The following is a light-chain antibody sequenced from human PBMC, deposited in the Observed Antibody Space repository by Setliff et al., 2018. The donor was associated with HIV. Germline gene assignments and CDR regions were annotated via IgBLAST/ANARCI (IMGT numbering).Light chain of an antibody. CDR2: GVS. CDR3: SSYGGRNNWV. J-gene: IGLJ3*02. V-gene: IGLV2-8*01. Sequence: QSVLTQPPSASGSPGQAVTIPCTGTSSDVGSYNYVSWYQQHPGKAPQLMIFGVSKRPSGIPDRFSGSKSGNTASLTVSGLQAEDEADYYCSSYGGRNNWVFGGGTKVTVL. CDR1: SSDVGSYNY.